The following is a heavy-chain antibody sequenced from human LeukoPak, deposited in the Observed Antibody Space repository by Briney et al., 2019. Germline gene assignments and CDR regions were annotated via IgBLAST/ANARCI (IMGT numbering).Heavy chain of an antibody. J-gene: IGHJ4*02. Sequence: GGSLRLSCAASGFTFSSYWMSWVRQAPGKGLEWVANIKQDGSEKYYVDSVKGRFTISRDNAKNSLYLQMNSLRAEDTAVYYCAKDGYSGSYYTFDYWGQGTLVTVSS. CDR1: GFTFSSYW. V-gene: IGHV3-7*01. CDR2: IKQDGSEK. CDR3: AKDGYSGSYYTFDY. D-gene: IGHD1-26*01.